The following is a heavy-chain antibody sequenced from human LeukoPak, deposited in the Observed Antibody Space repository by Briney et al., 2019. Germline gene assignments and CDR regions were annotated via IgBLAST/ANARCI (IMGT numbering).Heavy chain of an antibody. Sequence: TSETLSLTCAVYGGSFSGYYWSWIRQPPGKGLEWIGEINHSGSTNYNPSLKSRVTISVDTSKNQFSLKLSSVTAADTAVYYCASHRHLAYCGSTSCPNYWGQGTLVTVSS. CDR3: ASHRHLAYCGSTSCPNY. D-gene: IGHD2-2*01. V-gene: IGHV4-34*01. CDR2: INHSGST. J-gene: IGHJ4*02. CDR1: GGSFSGYY.